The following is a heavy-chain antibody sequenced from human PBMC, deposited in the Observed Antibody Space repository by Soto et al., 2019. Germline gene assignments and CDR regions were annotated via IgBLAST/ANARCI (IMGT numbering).Heavy chain of an antibody. CDR1: GFTFSDY. CDR2: ISSSTSHT. V-gene: IGHV3-11*05. D-gene: IGHD6-13*01. CDR3: ARGRGAAADYFDF. J-gene: IGHJ4*02. Sequence: QVQLVESGGGLVKPGGSLRLSCAVSGFTFSDYMTWIRQAPGKGLEWVSYISSSTSHTNYADSVKGRLTISRDNAKNSLFLQMNSLRAEDTAVYYCARGRGAAADYFDFWGQGTLVTVSS.